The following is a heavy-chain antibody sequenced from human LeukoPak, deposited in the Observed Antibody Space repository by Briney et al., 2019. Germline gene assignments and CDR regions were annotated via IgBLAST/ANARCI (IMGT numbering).Heavy chain of an antibody. CDR3: ARGYYDYVWGSYRLKYYFDY. CDR1: GGSISGYY. J-gene: IGHJ4*02. D-gene: IGHD3-16*02. CDR2: INHSGST. Sequence: SETLSLTCTVSGGSISGYYWSWIRQPPGKGLEWIGEINHSGSTNYNPSLKSRVTISVDTSKNQFSLKLSSVTAADTAVYYCARGYYDYVWGSYRLKYYFDYWGQGTLVTVSS. V-gene: IGHV4-34*01.